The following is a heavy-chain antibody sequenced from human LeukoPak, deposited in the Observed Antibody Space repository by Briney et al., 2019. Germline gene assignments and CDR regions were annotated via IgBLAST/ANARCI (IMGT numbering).Heavy chain of an antibody. D-gene: IGHD6-13*01. CDR2: ISGSGGST. J-gene: IGHJ4*02. CDR3: AKPIQTYIAAAGNDY. Sequence: PGGSLRLSCATSGFTFSIYAMTWVRQAPGKGLEWVSTISGSGGSTYYADSVKGRFTISRDNSKNTLYLQMNSLRAEDTAVYYCAKPIQTYIAAAGNDYWGQGTLVTVSS. CDR1: GFTFSIYA. V-gene: IGHV3-23*01.